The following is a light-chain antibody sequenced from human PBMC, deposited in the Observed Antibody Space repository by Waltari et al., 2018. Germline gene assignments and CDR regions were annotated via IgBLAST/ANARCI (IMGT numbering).Light chain of an antibody. V-gene: IGKV4-1*01. CDR3: QQYFDTPWT. CDR1: QTVFYNSDNKNY. J-gene: IGKJ1*01. Sequence: DIVMTQSPDSLTVSLGERATINCKSSQTVFYNSDNKNYLSWYQQKPGQPPKLLIYWASTRESGFPDRFSGSGSETDFDLTISDLQAEDVAVYFCQQYFDTPWTFGRGTKVEVK. CDR2: WAS.